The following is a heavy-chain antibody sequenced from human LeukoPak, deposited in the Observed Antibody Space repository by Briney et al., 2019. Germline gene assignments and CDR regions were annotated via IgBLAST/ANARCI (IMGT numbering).Heavy chain of an antibody. CDR1: GGTFISYA. CDR3: ARGRGYCSSTSCYTDYYYYYMDD. Sequence: SVKVSCKASGGTFISYAISWVRQAPGQGLEWMGGIIPIFGTAHYVQKFQGRVAITADEYTSTAYMELSSLRSEDTAVYYCARGRGYCSSTSCYTDYYYYYMDDWGKGTTVTVSS. V-gene: IGHV1-69*01. J-gene: IGHJ6*03. CDR2: IIPIFGTA. D-gene: IGHD2-2*02.